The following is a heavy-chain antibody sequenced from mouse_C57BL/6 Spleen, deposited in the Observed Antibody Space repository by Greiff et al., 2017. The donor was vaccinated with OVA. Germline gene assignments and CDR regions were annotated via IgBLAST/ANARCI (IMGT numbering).Heavy chain of an antibody. CDR1: GFTFSSYT. CDR2: ISGGGGNT. Sequence: EVKVVESGGGLVKPGGSLKLSCAASGFTFSSYTMSWVRQTPEKRLEWVATISGGGGNTYYPDSVKGRFTISRDNAKNTLYLQMSSLRSEDTALYYCARLDDGYYEDYAMDYWGQGTSVTVSS. V-gene: IGHV5-9*01. D-gene: IGHD2-3*01. J-gene: IGHJ4*01. CDR3: ARLDDGYYEDYAMDY.